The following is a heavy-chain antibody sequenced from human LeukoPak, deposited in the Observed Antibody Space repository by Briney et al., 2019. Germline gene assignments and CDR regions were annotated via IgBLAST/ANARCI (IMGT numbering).Heavy chain of an antibody. CDR3: ARAYYDYVWGKNWFDP. V-gene: IGHV4-59*01. J-gene: IGHJ5*02. CDR1: GGSISSYY. CDR2: IYYSGST. Sequence: SETLSLTCTVSGGSISSYYWGWIRQPPGKGLEWIGYIYYSGSTNYNPSLKSRVTISVDTSKNQFSLKLSSVTAADTAVYYCARAYYDYVWGKNWFDPWGQGTLVTVSS. D-gene: IGHD3-16*01.